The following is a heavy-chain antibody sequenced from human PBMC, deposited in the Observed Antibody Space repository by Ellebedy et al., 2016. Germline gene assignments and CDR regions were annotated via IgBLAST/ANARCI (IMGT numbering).Heavy chain of an antibody. J-gene: IGHJ4*02. CDR3: ARVVAVAGTGYYFDY. Sequence: GGSLRLSCAASGFTFSSYWMSWVRQAPGKGLEWVANIKQDGSEKYYVDSVKGRFTISRDNAKNSLYLQMNSLRAEDTAVYYCARVVAVAGTGYYFDYWGQGTLVTVSS. V-gene: IGHV3-7*01. D-gene: IGHD6-19*01. CDR1: GFTFSSYW. CDR2: IKQDGSEK.